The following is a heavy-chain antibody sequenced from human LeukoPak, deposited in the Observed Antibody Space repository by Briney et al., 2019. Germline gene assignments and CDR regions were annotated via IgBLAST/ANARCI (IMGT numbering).Heavy chain of an antibody. J-gene: IGHJ5*02. CDR2: IIPIFGTA. CDR3: ARVSLVTPIVASWFDP. Sequence: SVKVSCKASGGTFSSYAISWVRQAPGQELEWMGGIIPIFGTANYAQKFQGRVTITADKSTSTAYVELSSLRSEDTAVYYCARVSLVTPIVASWFDPWGQGTLVTVSS. D-gene: IGHD4-23*01. CDR1: GGTFSSYA. V-gene: IGHV1-69*06.